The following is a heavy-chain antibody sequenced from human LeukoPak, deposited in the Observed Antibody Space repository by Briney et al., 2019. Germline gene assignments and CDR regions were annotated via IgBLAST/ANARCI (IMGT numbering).Heavy chain of an antibody. CDR2: ISAYNGNT. CDR3: ARGPVGTSSSWYVNYYGMDV. D-gene: IGHD6-13*01. Sequence: ASVKVSCKASGYTFTSYGISWVRQAPGQGLEWMGWISAYNGNTNYAQKLQGRVTMTTDTSTSTAYMELRGLRSDDTAVYYCARGPVGTSSSWYVNYYGMDVWGKGTTVTVSS. J-gene: IGHJ6*04. CDR1: GYTFTSYG. V-gene: IGHV1-18*04.